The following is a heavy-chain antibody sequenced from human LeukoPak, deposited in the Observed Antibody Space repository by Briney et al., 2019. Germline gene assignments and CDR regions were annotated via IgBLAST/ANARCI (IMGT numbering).Heavy chain of an antibody. D-gene: IGHD3-10*02. CDR2: ISYYGKNK. CDR3: AKDMGYVPGTYLEK. CDR1: GFTFSSHA. Sequence: GGSLRLSCAASGFTFSSHAMHWVPQAPDRGLECVSVISYYGKNKYYADSVKGRFTISRDNSKNTLYLQMNSFRVENTPLYSGAKDMGYVPGTYLEKWGAGTQV. J-gene: IGHJ4*02. V-gene: IGHV3-30-3*02.